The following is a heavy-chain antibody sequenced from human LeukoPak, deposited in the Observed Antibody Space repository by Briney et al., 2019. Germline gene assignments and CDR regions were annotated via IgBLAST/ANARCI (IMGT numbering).Heavy chain of an antibody. CDR3: ARDGLRFLEWLSYYYYYYMDV. CDR1: GFTFSSYS. J-gene: IGHJ6*03. V-gene: IGHV3-21*01. Sequence: GGSLRLSCAASGFTFSSYSMNWVRQAPGKGLEWVSSISSSSSYIYYADSVKGRFTISRDNAKNSLYLQMNSLRAEDTAVYYCARDGLRFLEWLSYYYYYYMDVWGKGTTVTVSS. CDR2: ISSSSSYI. D-gene: IGHD3-3*01.